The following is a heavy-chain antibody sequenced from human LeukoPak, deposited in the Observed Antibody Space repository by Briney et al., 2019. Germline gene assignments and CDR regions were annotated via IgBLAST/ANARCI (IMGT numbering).Heavy chain of an antibody. CDR2: INRDGSST. CDR3: ARDGHAIIPFDY. J-gene: IGHJ4*02. V-gene: IGHV3-74*01. D-gene: IGHD2-21*01. Sequence: GGSLRLSCAASGLTFSSYWMHWVRHAPGKGLGWVSRINRDGSSTTYADSVKGRFTISRDNAKNTLYLQMNSLRAEDTAVYYCARDGHAIIPFDYWGQGTLVTVPS. CDR1: GLTFSSYW.